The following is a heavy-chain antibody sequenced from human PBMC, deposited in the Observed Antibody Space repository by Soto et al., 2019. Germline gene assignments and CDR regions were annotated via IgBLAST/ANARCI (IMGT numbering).Heavy chain of an antibody. Sequence: QVQLVQSGAEVKKPGASVKVSCKASGYTFTGYYMHWVRQAPGQGLEWVGWINPNSGGTNYAQRLQGWVTMTRDTSISTAYMGLSRLRSDDTSVYYCARARDGYPFEYYGMDVWGQGTTVTVSS. CDR3: ARARDGYPFEYYGMDV. J-gene: IGHJ6*02. CDR2: INPNSGGT. CDR1: GYTFTGYY. V-gene: IGHV1-2*04. D-gene: IGHD5-12*01.